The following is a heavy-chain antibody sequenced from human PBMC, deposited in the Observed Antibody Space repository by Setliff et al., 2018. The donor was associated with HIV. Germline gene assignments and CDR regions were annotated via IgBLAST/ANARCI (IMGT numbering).Heavy chain of an antibody. CDR2: IYSGGST. CDR3: ARADWSSLLRDAFDI. J-gene: IGHJ3*02. Sequence: GGSLRLSCAASGFTVSSKYMSWVRQAPGKGLEWVSVIYSGGSTYYADSVKGRFTISRDNSKNTLYLQMNSLRAEDTAVYYCARADWSSLLRDAFDIWGQGTMVTVSS. CDR1: GFTVSSKY. D-gene: IGHD3-9*01. V-gene: IGHV3-53*01.